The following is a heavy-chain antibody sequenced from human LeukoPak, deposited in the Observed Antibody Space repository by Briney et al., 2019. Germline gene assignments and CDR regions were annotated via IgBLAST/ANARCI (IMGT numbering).Heavy chain of an antibody. D-gene: IGHD4-23*01. J-gene: IGHJ4*02. Sequence: SETLSLTCAVYGGSFSVYYWSWIRQPPGKGLEWIGEINHSGSTNYNPSLKSRVTISVDTSKNQFSLKLSSVTAADTAVYYCASSPTVVTDYWGQGTLVTVSS. CDR3: ASSPTVVTDY. CDR2: INHSGST. V-gene: IGHV4-34*01. CDR1: GGSFSVYY.